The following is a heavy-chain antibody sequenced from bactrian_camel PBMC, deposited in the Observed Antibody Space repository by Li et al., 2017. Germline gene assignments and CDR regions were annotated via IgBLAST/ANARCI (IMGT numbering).Heavy chain of an antibody. CDR1: GFTFDDSD. CDR2: INSDGST. V-gene: IGHV3S55*01. Sequence: HVQLVESGGGSVQAGGSLRLSCTASGFTFDDSDMLWYRQAPENECELVAGINSDGSTYYADSVKGRFTISQDNAKNTLYLQMDSLKPEDAATYYCAAGDRSYGDTCRNKYWCQGTQVTVS. D-gene: IGHD6*01. J-gene: IGHJ4*01. CDR3: AAGDRSYGDTCRNKY.